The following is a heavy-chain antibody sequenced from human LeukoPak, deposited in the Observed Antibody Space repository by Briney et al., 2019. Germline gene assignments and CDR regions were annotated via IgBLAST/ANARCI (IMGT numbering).Heavy chain of an antibody. J-gene: IGHJ3*02. D-gene: IGHD1-26*01. CDR3: AREKDTGSNHAKIRYDI. Sequence: PSETLSLPCTVPGGPTSDYYWGWFRQPQGKGLEWIGWIFASGSSNYNPSLKSRLTISVDTSKNQFSLKLTSATAADTAVYYCAREKDTGSNHAKIRYDIWGQGTMVTVSS. CDR1: GGPTSDYY. CDR2: IFASGSS. V-gene: IGHV4-59*01.